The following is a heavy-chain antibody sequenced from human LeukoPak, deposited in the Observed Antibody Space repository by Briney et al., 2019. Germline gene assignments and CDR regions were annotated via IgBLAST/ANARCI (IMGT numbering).Heavy chain of an antibody. CDR3: AREGPLIKYFDY. J-gene: IGHJ4*02. V-gene: IGHV3-30-3*01. Sequence: PGRSLRLSCAASGFTFSSYAMHWVRQAPGKGLEWVAVISYDGSNKYYADSVKGRFTISRDNSKNTLYLQMNSLRAEDTAVYYCAREGPLIKYFDYWGQGTLATVSS. CDR2: ISYDGSNK. CDR1: GFTFSSYA. D-gene: IGHD2-8*01.